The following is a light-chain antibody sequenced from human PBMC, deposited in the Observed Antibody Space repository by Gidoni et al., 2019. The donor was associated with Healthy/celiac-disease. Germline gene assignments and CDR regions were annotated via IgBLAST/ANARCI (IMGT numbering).Light chain of an antibody. J-gene: IGKJ1*01. CDR1: QSVLYSSNNKNY. V-gene: IGKV4-1*01. CDR2: WAS. CDR3: QQYYSISWT. Sequence: DIVMTQSPDSLAVSLGERATINCKSSQSVLYSSNNKNYLAWYQLKPGQPPKLLIYWASTRESGVPDRFSGSGSGTDFTLTISSLQAEDVAVYYCQQYYSISWTFGQGTKVEIK.